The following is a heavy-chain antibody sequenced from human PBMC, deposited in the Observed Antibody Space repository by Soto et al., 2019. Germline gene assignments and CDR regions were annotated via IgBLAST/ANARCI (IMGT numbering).Heavy chain of an antibody. V-gene: IGHV1-69*13. CDR1: GGTFSSYA. Sequence: ASVKVSCKASGGTFSSYAISWVRQAPGQGLEWMGGIIPIFGTANYAQKFQGRVTITADESTSTAYMELSSLRSEDTAVYYCAGDLEGVAARLGPYGVWGQGPTVTVSS. D-gene: IGHD6-6*01. CDR2: IIPIFGTA. CDR3: AGDLEGVAARLGPYGV. J-gene: IGHJ6*02.